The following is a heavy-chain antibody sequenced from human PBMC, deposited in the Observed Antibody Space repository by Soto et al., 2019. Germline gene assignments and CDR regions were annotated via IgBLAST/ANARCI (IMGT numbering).Heavy chain of an antibody. D-gene: IGHD6-6*01. Sequence: ASVKVSCRASGYTFTGYYMHWVRQAPGQGLEWMGWINPNSGGTNYAQKFQGRVTMTRDTSISTAYMELSRLRSEDTAVYYCEREGREYEAALFDYWGQGTLVTVSS. J-gene: IGHJ4*02. CDR1: GYTFTGYY. V-gene: IGHV1-2*02. CDR3: EREGREYEAALFDY. CDR2: INPNSGGT.